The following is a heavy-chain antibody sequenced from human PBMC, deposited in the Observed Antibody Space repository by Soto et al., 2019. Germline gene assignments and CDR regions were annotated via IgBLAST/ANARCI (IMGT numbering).Heavy chain of an antibody. V-gene: IGHV1-69*01. CDR3: ARESPVVPASPFDP. D-gene: IGHD2-2*01. CDR2: IIPIFGTA. CDR1: GGTFSSSA. Sequence: QVQLVQSGAEVKKPGSSVKASCKASGGTFSSSAISWLRQAPGRGLEWMGGIIPIFGTANYAQKFRGRVTITEDESTGTAYLEMSSLRSEETAVYYCARESPVVPASPFDPWGQGTLVTVSS. J-gene: IGHJ5*02.